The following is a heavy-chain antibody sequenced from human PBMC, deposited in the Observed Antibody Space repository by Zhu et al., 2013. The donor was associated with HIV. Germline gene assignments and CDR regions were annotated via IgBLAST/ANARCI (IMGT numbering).Heavy chain of an antibody. D-gene: IGHD5-12*01. J-gene: IGHJ1*01. Sequence: QVQLVQSGAEVKKPGASVKVSCKASSNTITRYYMHWVRQAPGQGLEWMAIINPIDGNTRYAQKFQGRVTMTEDTSTDTAYMELSSLRSEDTAVYYCATRWLRSEFQHWGQGTLVTVSS. CDR3: ATRWLRSEFQH. V-gene: IGHV1-46*01. CDR1: SNTITRYY. CDR2: INPIDGNT.